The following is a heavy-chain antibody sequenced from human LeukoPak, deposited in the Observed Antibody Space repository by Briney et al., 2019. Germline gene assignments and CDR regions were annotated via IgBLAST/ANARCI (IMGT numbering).Heavy chain of an antibody. CDR3: ARAAAGPYYYYYYGMDV. V-gene: IGHV3-43D*04. CDR2: ISWDGGST. D-gene: IGHD6-13*01. CDR1: GFTFDDYA. Sequence: GGSLRLSCAASGFTFDDYAMHWVRQAPGKGLEWVSLISWDGGSTYYADSVKGRFTISRDNSKNSLYLQMNSLRAWDTALYYCARAAAGPYYYYYYGMDVWGKGTTVTVSS. J-gene: IGHJ6*04.